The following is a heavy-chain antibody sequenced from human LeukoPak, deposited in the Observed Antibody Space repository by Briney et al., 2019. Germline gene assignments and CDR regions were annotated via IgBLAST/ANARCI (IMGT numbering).Heavy chain of an antibody. V-gene: IGHV1-3*01. CDR3: ARTLAGPDYFDY. Sequence: ASVKVSCKASGYTFTSYAMHWVRQAPGQRLEWMGWINAGNGNTKYSQKFQGRVTITADKSTSTAYMELSSLRSEDTAVYYCARTLAGPDYFDYWGQGTLVTVSS. CDR2: INAGNGNT. J-gene: IGHJ4*02. D-gene: IGHD6-13*01. CDR1: GYTFTSYA.